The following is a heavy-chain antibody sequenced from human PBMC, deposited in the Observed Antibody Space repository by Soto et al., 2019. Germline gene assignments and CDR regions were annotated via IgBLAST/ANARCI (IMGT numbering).Heavy chain of an antibody. CDR3: ARVAPHTIFGVVITPHNWFDP. CDR1: GGSISSGGYY. V-gene: IGHV4-31*03. J-gene: IGHJ5*02. CDR2: IYYSGST. D-gene: IGHD3-3*01. Sequence: SETLSLSCTVSGGSISSGGYYWSWIRQHPGKGLEWIGYIYYSGSTYYNPSLKSRVTISVDTSKNQFSLKLSSVTAADTAVYYCARVAPHTIFGVVITPHNWFDPWGQGTLVTVS.